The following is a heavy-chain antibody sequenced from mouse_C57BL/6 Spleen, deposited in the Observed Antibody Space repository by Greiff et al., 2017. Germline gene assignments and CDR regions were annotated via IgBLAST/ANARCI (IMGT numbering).Heavy chain of an antibody. Sequence: VQLQQPGAELVKPGASVKMSCKASGYTFTSYWITWVKQRPGQGLEWIGDIYPGSGRTNYNEKFKSKATLTVDTSSSTAYMQLSSLTSADSAFYYCARKGVYGSSPYFDYWGQGTTLTVSS. CDR3: ARKGVYGSSPYFDY. V-gene: IGHV1-55*01. CDR2: IYPGSGRT. CDR1: GYTFTSYW. J-gene: IGHJ2*01. D-gene: IGHD1-1*01.